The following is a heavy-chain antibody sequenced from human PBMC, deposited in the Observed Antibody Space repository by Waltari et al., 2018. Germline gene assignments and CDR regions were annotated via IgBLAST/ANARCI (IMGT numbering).Heavy chain of an antibody. CDR2: ISYSGAT. J-gene: IGHJ3*01. V-gene: IGHV4-39*01. Sequence: QLHLQESGPGLVKPSETLSLTCSVSGGSITSSRHYWGWIRQPPGKGLTWTGTISYSGATYYNPSLRCRVTISLDTSKNQFSLKLNSVTAADTAVYYCATYVGASVGTAAFDVWGQGTMVTVSS. CDR3: ATYVGASVGTAAFDV. D-gene: IGHD3-16*01. CDR1: GGSITSSRHY.